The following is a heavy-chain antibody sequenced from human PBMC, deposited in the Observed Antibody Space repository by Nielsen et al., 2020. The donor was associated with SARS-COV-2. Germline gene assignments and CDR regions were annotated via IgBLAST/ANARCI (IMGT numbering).Heavy chain of an antibody. CDR3: ASLYSPSDY. CDR2: IYYSGST. Sequence: GSLRLSCTVSGGSISSSSYYWGWIRQPPGKGLEWIGSIYYSGSTYYNPSLKSRVTISVDTSKNQFSLKLSSVTAADTAVYYCASLYSPSDYWGQGTLVTVSS. D-gene: IGHD5-12*01. CDR1: GGSISSSSYY. J-gene: IGHJ4*02. V-gene: IGHV4-39*01.